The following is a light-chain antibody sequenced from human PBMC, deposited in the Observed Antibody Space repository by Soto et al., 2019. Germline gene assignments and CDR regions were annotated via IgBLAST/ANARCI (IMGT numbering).Light chain of an antibody. J-gene: IGLJ1*01. V-gene: IGLV2-8*01. Sequence: QSALTQPPSASGSPGQSVTISCTGTSSDVGTYNYVSWYQQHPGKAPKLMIYEVNKRPAGVPDRFSGSKSGIMASLTVSGLQAEDEADYYCSSYAGNNNLYVLGTGTNVTVL. CDR1: SSDVGTYNY. CDR3: SSYAGNNNLYV. CDR2: EVN.